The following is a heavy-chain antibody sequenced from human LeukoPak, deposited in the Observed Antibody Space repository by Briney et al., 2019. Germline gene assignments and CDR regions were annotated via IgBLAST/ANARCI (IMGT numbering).Heavy chain of an antibody. V-gene: IGHV1-46*01. J-gene: IGHJ6*03. D-gene: IGHD4-17*01. CDR1: GYTFTSYY. CDR3: ARDGDYETPYYYYYMDV. CDR2: ISPSGGST. Sequence: ASVKVSCKASGYTFTSYYMHWVRQAPGQGLEWMGIISPSGGSTSYAQKFQGRVTMTRDTSTSTVYMELSSLRSEDTAVYYCARDGDYETPYYYYYMDVWGKGTTVTVSS.